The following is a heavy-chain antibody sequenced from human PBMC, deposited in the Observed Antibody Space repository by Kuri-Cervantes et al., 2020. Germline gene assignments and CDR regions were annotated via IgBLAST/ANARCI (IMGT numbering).Heavy chain of an antibody. CDR2: IIPIFGTA. CDR1: GGTFSSYA. D-gene: IGHD3-22*01. V-gene: IGHV1-69*06. J-gene: IGHJ3*02. CDR3: ATARVVVPPGLGI. Sequence: SVNVSCKASGGTFSSYAISWVRQAPGQGLEWMGGIIPIFGTANYAQKFQGRVTMTEDTSTDTAYMELSSLRSEDTAVYYCATARVVVPPGLGIWGQGTMVTVSS.